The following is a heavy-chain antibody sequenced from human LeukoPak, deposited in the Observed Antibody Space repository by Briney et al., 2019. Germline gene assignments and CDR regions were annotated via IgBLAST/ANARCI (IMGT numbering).Heavy chain of an antibody. V-gene: IGHV4-4*02. CDR3: ARESGGFFRYYYYGMDV. CDR1: GGSLSSSNW. J-gene: IGHJ6*04. CDR2: IYHSWST. D-gene: IGHD3-3*01. Sequence: SETLSLTRAVSGGSLSSSNWWSWVRPPPGKGLEWIGEIYHSWSTNYNPSLRSRVTISVDKSKNQFSLKLSSVTAADTAVYYCARESGGFFRYYYYGMDVWGKGTTVTVSS.